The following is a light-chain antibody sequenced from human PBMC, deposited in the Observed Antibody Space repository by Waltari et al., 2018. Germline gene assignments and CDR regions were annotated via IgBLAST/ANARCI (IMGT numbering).Light chain of an antibody. V-gene: IGLV1-40*01. CDR1: TSNIGAGFG. Sequence: QSVLTQPPSVSGAPGQRVPFSCTGRTSNIGAGFGVHWYQQLPGTAPKLLIFDNSVRPAGVPDRCSGSKSGTSASLAITGLQAEDEADYYCQSYDRSLSASVFGGGTKLTVL. J-gene: IGLJ3*02. CDR2: DNS. CDR3: QSYDRSLSASV.